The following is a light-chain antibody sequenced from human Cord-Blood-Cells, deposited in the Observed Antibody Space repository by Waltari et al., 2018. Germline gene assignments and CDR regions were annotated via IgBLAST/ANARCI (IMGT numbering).Light chain of an antibody. CDR2: EVS. CDR1: SSDVGGYNY. V-gene: IGLV2-14*01. J-gene: IGLJ1*01. Sequence: QSALTQPASVSGSPGQSITISCTGTSSDVGGYNYVSWYQQNPGKAPKLIIYEVSNRPSGVSNRFSGSKSGNTASLTISGLQAEDEADYYCSSYTSSSNYVFGTGTKVTVL. CDR3: SSYTSSSNYV.